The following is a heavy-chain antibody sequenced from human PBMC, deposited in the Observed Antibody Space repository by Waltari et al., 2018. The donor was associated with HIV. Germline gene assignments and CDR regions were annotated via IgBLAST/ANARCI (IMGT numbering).Heavy chain of an antibody. D-gene: IGHD5-12*01. CDR1: GYSISRGSY. V-gene: IGHV4-38-2*02. CDR2: IYHSGST. Sequence: QVQLQESGPGLVKPSETLSLTCTVSGYSISRGSYWGWTRQPPGKGLEWIGSIYHSGSTYYNPSLKSRVTISVDTSKNQFSLKLSSVTAADTAVYYCARDPRVDIVATEGFTWFDPWGQGTLVTVSS. CDR3: ARDPRVDIVATEGFTWFDP. J-gene: IGHJ5*02.